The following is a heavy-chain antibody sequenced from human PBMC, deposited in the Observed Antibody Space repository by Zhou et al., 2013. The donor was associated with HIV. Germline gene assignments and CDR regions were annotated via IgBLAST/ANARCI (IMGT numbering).Heavy chain of an antibody. J-gene: IGHJ3*02. CDR1: GGTFSSYA. V-gene: IGHV1-69*05. Sequence: QVQLVQSGAEVKKPGSSVKVSCKASGGTFSSYAISWVRQAPGQGLEWMGGIIPIFGTANYAQKFQGRVTITTDESTSTAYMELSSLRSEDTAVYYCARGYGVGSKGVDDAFDIWGQGDKWSPSLQ. CDR2: IIPIFGTA. CDR3: ARGYGVGSKGVDDAFDI. D-gene: IGHD3-10*01.